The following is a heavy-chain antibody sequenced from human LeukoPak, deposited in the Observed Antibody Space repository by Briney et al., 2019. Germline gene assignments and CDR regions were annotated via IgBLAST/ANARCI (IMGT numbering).Heavy chain of an antibody. CDR1: GFTFSSYA. Sequence: GGSLRLSCAASGFTFSSYAMHWVRQAPGKGLEWVAVISYDGNNKYYADSVKGRFTISRDNSKNTLYLQMNSLRAEDTAVYYCARDNPSDPVYDFWSGHYYYYGMDVWGQGTTVTVSS. CDR3: ARDNPSDPVYDFWSGHYYYYGMDV. V-gene: IGHV3-30-3*01. J-gene: IGHJ6*02. CDR2: ISYDGNNK. D-gene: IGHD3-3*01.